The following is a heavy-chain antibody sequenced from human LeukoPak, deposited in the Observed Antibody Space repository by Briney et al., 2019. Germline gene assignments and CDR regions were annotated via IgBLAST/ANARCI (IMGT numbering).Heavy chain of an antibody. V-gene: IGHV3-53*01. CDR2: IYSGGST. D-gene: IGHD6-13*01. Sequence: PGGSLRLSCAASGFTVSSNYMSWVRQAPGKGLEWVSVIYSGGSTYYADSVKGRFTISRDNSKNTLYPQMNSLRAEDTAVYYCARNVAYSSSWWPPYGMDVWGQGTTVTVSS. CDR3: ARNVAYSSSWWPPYGMDV. J-gene: IGHJ6*02. CDR1: GFTVSSNY.